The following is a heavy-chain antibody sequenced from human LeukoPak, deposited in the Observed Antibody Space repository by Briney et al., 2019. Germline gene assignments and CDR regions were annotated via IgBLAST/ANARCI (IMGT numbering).Heavy chain of an antibody. D-gene: IGHD2-15*01. Sequence: SETLSLTCAVYGGSFSGYYWSWIRQPPGKGLEWIGEINHSGSTNYNPSLKSRVTISVDTSKNQFSLKLSSVTAADTAVYYCARGACSGGSCYEFDYWGQGTLVTVSS. V-gene: IGHV4-34*01. J-gene: IGHJ4*02. CDR3: ARGACSGGSCYEFDY. CDR1: GGSFSGYY. CDR2: INHSGST.